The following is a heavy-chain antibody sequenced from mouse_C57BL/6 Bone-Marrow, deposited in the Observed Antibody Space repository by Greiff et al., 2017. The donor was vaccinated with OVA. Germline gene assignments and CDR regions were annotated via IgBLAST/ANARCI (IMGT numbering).Heavy chain of an antibody. CDR1: GYTFTSYW. D-gene: IGHD1-1*01. Sequence: QVQLQQPGAELVRPGSSVKLSCKASGYTFTSYWMHWVKQRPIQGLEWIGNIDPSDSETHYNQKFKDKATLTVDKSSSTAYMQLSSLTSEDSAVYYCARSRYYGSSPLAYWGQGTLVTVSA. CDR2: IDPSDSET. V-gene: IGHV1-52*01. CDR3: ARSRYYGSSPLAY. J-gene: IGHJ3*01.